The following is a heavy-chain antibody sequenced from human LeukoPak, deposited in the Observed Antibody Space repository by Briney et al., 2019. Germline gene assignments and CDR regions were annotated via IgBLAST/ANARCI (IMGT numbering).Heavy chain of an antibody. D-gene: IGHD3-10*01. V-gene: IGHV3-74*01. J-gene: IGHJ4*02. CDR3: ASMVRGVIIPPNDY. Sequence: GGSLRLSCAASGFTFSSYWMHWVRQAPGKGLVWVSRTNSDGSSTSYADSVKGRFTISRDNAKNTLYLQMNSLRAEDTAVYYCASMVRGVIIPPNDYWGQGTLVTVSS. CDR1: GFTFSSYW. CDR2: TNSDGSST.